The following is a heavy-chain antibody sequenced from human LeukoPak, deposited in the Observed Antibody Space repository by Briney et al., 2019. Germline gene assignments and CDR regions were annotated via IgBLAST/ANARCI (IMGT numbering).Heavy chain of an antibody. CDR1: GYTFNGYY. Sequence: ASVKVSCKASGYTFNGYYMHWVRQAPGQGLEWMGWINPSSGDTNYAQKLQGRVTMTRDTSISTAYMELTSLRSDDTAVYYCVKGDYYGSGTIIVLWGQGTLVTVSS. J-gene: IGHJ4*02. V-gene: IGHV1-2*02. CDR2: INPSSGDT. CDR3: VKGDYYGSGTIIVL. D-gene: IGHD3-10*01.